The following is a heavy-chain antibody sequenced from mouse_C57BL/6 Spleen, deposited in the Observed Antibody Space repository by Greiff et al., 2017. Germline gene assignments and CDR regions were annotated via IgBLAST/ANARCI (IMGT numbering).Heavy chain of an antibody. D-gene: IGHD1-1*01. CDR2: ISSGGSYT. V-gene: IGHV5-6*02. CDR3: ARRGIYYYGSSHFDY. J-gene: IGHJ2*01. CDR1: GFTFSSYG. Sequence: DVKLVESGGDLVKPGGSLKLSCAASGFTFSSYGMSWVRQTPDKRLEWVATISSGGSYTYYPDSVKGRFTISRDNAKNTLYLQMSSLKSEDTAMYYCARRGIYYYGSSHFDYCGQGTTLTVSS.